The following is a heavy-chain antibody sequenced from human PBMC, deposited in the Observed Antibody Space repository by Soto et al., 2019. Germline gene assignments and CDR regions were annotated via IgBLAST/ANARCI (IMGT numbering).Heavy chain of an antibody. CDR3: ARARITIFGVVPIRNYYMDV. D-gene: IGHD3-3*01. CDR1: GGSFSGYY. Sequence: ETLSLTCAVYGGSFSGYYWSWIRQPPGKGLEWIGEINHSGSTNYNPSLKSRVTISVDTSKNQFSLKLSSVTAADTAVYYCARARITIFGVVPIRNYYMDVWGKGTTVTVSS. V-gene: IGHV4-34*01. J-gene: IGHJ6*03. CDR2: INHSGST.